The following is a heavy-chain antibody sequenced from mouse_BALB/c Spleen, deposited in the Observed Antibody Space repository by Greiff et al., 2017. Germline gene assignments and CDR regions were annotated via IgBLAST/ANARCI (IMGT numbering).Heavy chain of an antibody. CDR1: GYTFSSYW. D-gene: IGHD2-14*01. J-gene: IGHJ4*01. CDR2: ILPGSGST. CDR3: ATGGRYEDYAMDY. V-gene: IGHV1-9*01. Sequence: QVQLKQSGAELMKPGASVKISCKATGYTFSSYWIEWVKQRPGHGLEWIGEILPGSGSTNYNEKFKGKATFTADTSSNTAYMQLSSLTSEDSAVYYCATGGRYEDYAMDYWGQGTSVTVSS.